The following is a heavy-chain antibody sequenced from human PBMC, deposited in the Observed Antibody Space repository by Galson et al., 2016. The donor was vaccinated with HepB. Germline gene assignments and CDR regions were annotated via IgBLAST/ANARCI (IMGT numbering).Heavy chain of an antibody. Sequence: QAPGKGLGWVSGINRYGATTGYAASAKGRFTISRDNSNNTLYLQMNSLTTEDTAVYYCARDDYSGGRGSPDYWGQGTLVTVSS. CDR2: INRYGATT. D-gene: IGHD4/OR15-4a*01. V-gene: IGHV3-23*01. J-gene: IGHJ4*02. CDR3: ARDDYSGGRGSPDY.